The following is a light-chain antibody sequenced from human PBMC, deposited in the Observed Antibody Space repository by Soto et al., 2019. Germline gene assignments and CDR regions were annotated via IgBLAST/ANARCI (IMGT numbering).Light chain of an antibody. CDR2: GAS. CDR1: QSVSSN. V-gene: IGKV3-15*01. CDR3: QRYSNWPPST. Sequence: EIVMTKSPATLSVSPGERATLSCRASQSVSSNLAWYQQTPGQAPRLLIYGASTRATGIPAMFSGSESGTDFTLTISSRQSDDFAVDYCQRYSNWPPSTFGKGKRLEI. J-gene: IGKJ5*01.